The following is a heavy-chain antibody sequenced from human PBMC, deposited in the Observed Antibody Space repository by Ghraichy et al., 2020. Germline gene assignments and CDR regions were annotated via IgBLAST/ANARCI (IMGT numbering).Heavy chain of an antibody. J-gene: IGHJ4*02. V-gene: IGHV3-64*01. CDR3: ARGSSGFPIDY. CDR2: ISSNGGST. CDR1: GFTFSSYA. Sequence: GGSLRLSCAASGFTFSSYAMHWVRQAPGKGLEYVSAISSNGGSTYYANSVKGRFTISRDNSKNPLYLQMGSLRAEDMAVYYCARGSSGFPIDYWGQGTLVTVSS. D-gene: IGHD6-19*01.